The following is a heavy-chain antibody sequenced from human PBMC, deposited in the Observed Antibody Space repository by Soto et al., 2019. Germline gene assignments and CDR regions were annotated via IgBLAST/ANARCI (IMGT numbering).Heavy chain of an antibody. D-gene: IGHD6-6*01. CDR2: IGWNSASI. CDR1: GFRFDDYA. CDR3: ARASSSTRHLYYYYYMEV. J-gene: IGHJ6*03. Sequence: GGSLRLSCAGSGFRFDDYAIHWVRQAPGKGLEWVSGIGWNSASIGYADSVRGRFTISRDNAKNSLYLQMNSLRPEDTALYYCARASSSTRHLYYYYYMEVWGKGTTVTVSS. V-gene: IGHV3-9*01.